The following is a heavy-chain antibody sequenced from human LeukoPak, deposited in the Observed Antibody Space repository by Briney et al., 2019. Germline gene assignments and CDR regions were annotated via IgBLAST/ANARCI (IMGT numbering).Heavy chain of an antibody. CDR1: GFTFSDYW. D-gene: IGHD3-10*01. CDR3: ARGPNYGSRSDYFDY. Sequence: PGGSLRLSRAASGFTFSDYWMNWVRQAPGRGREWVANMKEDGSEKYCVDCVKGRFTISRDNATNSLYLQMNSLRVEDTAVYYCARGPNYGSRSDYFDYWGQGALVTVSS. J-gene: IGHJ4*02. V-gene: IGHV3-7*03. CDR2: MKEDGSEK.